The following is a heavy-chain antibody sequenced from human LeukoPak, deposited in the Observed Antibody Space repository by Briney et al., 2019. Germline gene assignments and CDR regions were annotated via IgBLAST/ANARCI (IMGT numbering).Heavy chain of an antibody. CDR2: IWYDGSKI. V-gene: IGHV3-33*03. Sequence: PGGSLRLSCAASGFSFRSHAMHWVRQAPGKGPEWVAIIWYDGSKIYYADSVKGRFTISRDESKSTLYLQMNSLRGEDTAVYWCAKDSGQLLPQYYFDYWGQGTRVTVS. J-gene: IGHJ4*02. D-gene: IGHD6-19*01. CDR1: GFSFRSHA. CDR3: AKDSGQLLPQYYFDY.